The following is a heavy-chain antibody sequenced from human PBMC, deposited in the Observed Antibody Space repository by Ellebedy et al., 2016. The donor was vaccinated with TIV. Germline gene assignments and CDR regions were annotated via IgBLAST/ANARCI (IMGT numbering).Heavy chain of an antibody. J-gene: IGHJ6*02. D-gene: IGHD3-10*01. CDR2: NSVYNGNT. CDR1: GYTFTSYG. CDR3: ARDPHSGSYFGSLHYYYYGMDV. V-gene: IGHV1-18*04. Sequence: AASVKVSCKASGYTFTSYGITWVRQAPGQGLEWMGWNSVYNGNTNYAQKVQGRVTMTTDTSTTTAYMELRSLRSDDTAVYYCARDPHSGSYFGSLHYYYYGMDVWGQGTTVTVSS.